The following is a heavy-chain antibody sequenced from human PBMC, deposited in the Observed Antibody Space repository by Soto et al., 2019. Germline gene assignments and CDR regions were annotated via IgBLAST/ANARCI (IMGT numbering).Heavy chain of an antibody. CDR2: INGATGQT. D-gene: IGHD1-26*01. V-gene: IGHV1-3*01. CDR3: ARGKGRDENYYYYGMEI. Sequence: ASVKVSCKASGYTFTRYAIHWVRQAPGHSLEWRGWINGATGQTRSSQRFQDRVTITRDTSASTAYMELSGLRSGDTAVYYCARGKGRDENYYYYGMEIWGQGTTVTVSS. J-gene: IGHJ6*02. CDR1: GYTFTRYA.